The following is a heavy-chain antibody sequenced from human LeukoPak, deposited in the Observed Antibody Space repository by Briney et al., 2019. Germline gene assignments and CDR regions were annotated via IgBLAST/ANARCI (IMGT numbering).Heavy chain of an antibody. Sequence: GASVKVSCKASGYTFTGYYIHWVRQAPGQGLEWMGWINPNSGGIKYAQKFQGRVTMTRDTSITAAYMELSRLRSDDTAVYYCARDGSSGENYYYYMDVWGKGTTVTISS. CDR1: GYTFTGYY. J-gene: IGHJ6*03. D-gene: IGHD3-22*01. CDR2: INPNSGGI. V-gene: IGHV1-2*02. CDR3: ARDGSSGENYYYYMDV.